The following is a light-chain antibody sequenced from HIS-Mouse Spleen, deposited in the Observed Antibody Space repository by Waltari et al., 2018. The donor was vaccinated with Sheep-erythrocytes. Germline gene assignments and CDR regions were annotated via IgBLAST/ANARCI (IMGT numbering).Light chain of an antibody. Sequence: SYELTQPPSVSVSPGQTARITCSGDALPKKYAYWYQQKSGQAPVLVIFEDSKRPSGRPGRLAGSSSGTRDTLTFSGAQVEDEADYYCYSTDSSGNGVFGGGTKLTVL. CDR2: EDS. V-gene: IGLV3-10*01. CDR3: YSTDSSGNGV. CDR1: ALPKKY. J-gene: IGLJ2*01.